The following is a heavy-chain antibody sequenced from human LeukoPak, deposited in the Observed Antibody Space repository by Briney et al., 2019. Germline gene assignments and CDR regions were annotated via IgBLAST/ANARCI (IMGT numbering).Heavy chain of an antibody. V-gene: IGHV3-72*01. CDR3: ARVGSVARSDYLDY. J-gene: IGHJ4*02. D-gene: IGHD5-12*01. CDR1: GFTFSDHF. Sequence: PGGSLSLSCAASGFTFSDHFLDWVRQAPGKGLEWVGRSRNKAKSYTTEYAASVKGRFTISRDDSENSLYLQMNSLKTEDTAVYYCARVGSVARSDYLDYWGQGTLVTVSS. CDR2: SRNKAKSYTT.